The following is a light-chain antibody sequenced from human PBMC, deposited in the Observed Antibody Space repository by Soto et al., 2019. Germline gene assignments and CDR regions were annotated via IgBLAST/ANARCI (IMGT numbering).Light chain of an antibody. CDR2: RNN. Sequence: QSVLTQPPSASGTPGQRVTISCSGSSSNIGSNYVYWYQQLPGTAPKLLIYRNNQRPSGVPDRFSGSKSGTSASLAISGLRSEDEADYYCAAWDHSLSGFAVFGGGIQLTVL. J-gene: IGLJ7*01. CDR3: AAWDHSLSGFAV. V-gene: IGLV1-47*01. CDR1: SSNIGSNY.